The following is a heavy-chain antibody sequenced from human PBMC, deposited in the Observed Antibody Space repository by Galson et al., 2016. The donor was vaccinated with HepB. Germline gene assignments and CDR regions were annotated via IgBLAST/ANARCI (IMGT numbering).Heavy chain of an antibody. CDR1: GFSFNDAW. CDR2: IKSEANGGTT. D-gene: IGHD3-22*01. Sequence: SLRLSCAASGFSFNDAWMSWVRQAPGKGLEWVGRIKSEANGGTTDYAEPVKGRFSILRDDSKNTLYLQMSSLNSEDTAVYYCTTCVSDTGGYYVDYWGQGALVPVSS. CDR3: TTCVSDTGGYYVDY. V-gene: IGHV3-15*01. J-gene: IGHJ4*02.